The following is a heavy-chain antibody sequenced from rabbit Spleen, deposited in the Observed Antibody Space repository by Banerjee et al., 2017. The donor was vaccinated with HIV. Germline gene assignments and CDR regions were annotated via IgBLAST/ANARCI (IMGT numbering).Heavy chain of an antibody. J-gene: IGHJ6*01. V-gene: IGHV1S45*01. CDR3: ARDTSSSFSSYGMDL. Sequence: QEQLEESGGGLVKPEGSLTLTCKASGVSFNDKDVMCWVRQAPGKGLEWITCINMVTGKSVYASWAKGRFSISKTSSTTVTLQMTRLTAADTATYFCARDTSSSFSSYGMDLWGPGTLVTVS. CDR2: INMVTGKS. D-gene: IGHD1-1*01. CDR1: GVSFNDKDV.